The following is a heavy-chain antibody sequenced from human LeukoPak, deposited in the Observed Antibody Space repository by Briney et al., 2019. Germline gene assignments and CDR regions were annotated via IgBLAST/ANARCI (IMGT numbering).Heavy chain of an antibody. CDR1: GYTFTSYG. D-gene: IGHD3-10*01. CDR2: ISAYNGNT. CDR3: ARKDYGSGSYYYSDY. Sequence: ASVRVSCKASGYTFTSYGISWVRQAPGQGLEWMGWISAYNGNTNYAQKLQGRVTMTTDTSTSTAYMELRSLRSDDTAVYYCARKDYGSGSYYYSDYWGQGTLVTVSS. J-gene: IGHJ4*02. V-gene: IGHV1-18*01.